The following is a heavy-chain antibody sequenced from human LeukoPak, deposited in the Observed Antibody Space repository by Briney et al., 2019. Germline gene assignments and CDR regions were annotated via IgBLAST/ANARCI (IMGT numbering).Heavy chain of an antibody. V-gene: IGHV3-74*01. J-gene: IGHJ4*02. Sequence: GGSLRLSCAASGFTFSSYWMHWVRQAPGKGLVWVSRINSDGSGTIYADSVQGRFTISRDNAKNTLYLQMNSLRAEDTAVYYCACDRDYYDSSGYYNYWGQGTLVTVSS. CDR3: ACDRDYYDSSGYYNY. D-gene: IGHD3-22*01. CDR1: GFTFSSYW. CDR2: INSDGSGT.